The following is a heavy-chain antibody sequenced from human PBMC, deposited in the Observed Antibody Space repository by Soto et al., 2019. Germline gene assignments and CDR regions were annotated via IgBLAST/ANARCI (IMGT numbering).Heavy chain of an antibody. V-gene: IGHV3-30*03. CDR3: ASYSGKYQGAIDY. Sequence: QVQLVQSGGGVVQPGRSLRLSCAASGFNFSHYGIHWFRQSPGKGLEWLAVISYDGSNKHYADSVKGRFTVSRDNSKNTLYLPMNSLRDEDTAVYFCASYSGKYQGAIDYWGQGTLVSVS. J-gene: IGHJ4*02. CDR2: ISYDGSNK. D-gene: IGHD1-26*01. CDR1: GFNFSHYG.